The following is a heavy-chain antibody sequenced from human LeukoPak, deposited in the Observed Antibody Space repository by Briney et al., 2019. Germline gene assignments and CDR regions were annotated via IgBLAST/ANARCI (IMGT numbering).Heavy chain of an antibody. CDR3: AKSSSRYYYYYGMDV. CDR2: ISGSGGST. CDR1: GFTFSSYA. V-gene: IGHV3-23*01. D-gene: IGHD6-13*01. Sequence: GSLRLSCAASGFTFSSYAMSWVRQAPGKGLELVSAISGSGGSTYYADSVKGRFTISRDNSKNTLYLQMNSLRAEDTAVYYCAKSSSRYYYYYGMDVWGKGTTVTVSS. J-gene: IGHJ6*04.